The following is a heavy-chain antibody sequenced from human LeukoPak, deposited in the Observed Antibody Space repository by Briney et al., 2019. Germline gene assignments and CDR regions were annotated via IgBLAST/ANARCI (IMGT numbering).Heavy chain of an antibody. CDR3: ARAPPVVVTAIYDY. V-gene: IGHV1-18*01. J-gene: IGHJ4*02. D-gene: IGHD2-21*02. Sequence: ASVKVCCKASGYTFTSYGISWVRQAPGQGLEWMGWISAYNGNTNYAQKLQGRVTMTTDTSTSTAYMELRSLRSDDTAVYYCARAPPVVVTAIYDYWGQGTLVTVSS. CDR1: GYTFTSYG. CDR2: ISAYNGNT.